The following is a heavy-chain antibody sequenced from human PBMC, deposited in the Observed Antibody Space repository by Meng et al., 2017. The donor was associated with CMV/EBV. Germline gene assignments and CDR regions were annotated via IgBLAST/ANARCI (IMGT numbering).Heavy chain of an antibody. CDR1: GGSISSSSYY. V-gene: IGHV4-39*07. Sequence: VSGGSISSSSYYWSWSRQPPGKGLEWIGSIYYSGSTYYNPSLKSRVTISVDTSKNQFSLKLSPVTAADTAVYYCARRYGSTNWFDPWGQGTLVTVSS. CDR2: IYYSGST. J-gene: IGHJ5*02. D-gene: IGHD4-17*01. CDR3: ARRYGSTNWFDP.